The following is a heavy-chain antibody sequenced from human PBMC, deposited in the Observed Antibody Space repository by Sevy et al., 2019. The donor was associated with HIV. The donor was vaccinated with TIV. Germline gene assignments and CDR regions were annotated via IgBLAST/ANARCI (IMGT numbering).Heavy chain of an antibody. J-gene: IGHJ4*02. Sequence: GGSLRLSCAASGFTVSSNYMSWVSQAPGKGLEWVSVIYSGGSTYYADSVKGRFTISRDNSKNTLYLQMNSLRAEDTAVYYCARFDSSSWAFDYWGQGTLVTVSS. CDR2: IYSGGST. D-gene: IGHD6-13*01. CDR3: ARFDSSSWAFDY. CDR1: GFTVSSNY. V-gene: IGHV3-53*01.